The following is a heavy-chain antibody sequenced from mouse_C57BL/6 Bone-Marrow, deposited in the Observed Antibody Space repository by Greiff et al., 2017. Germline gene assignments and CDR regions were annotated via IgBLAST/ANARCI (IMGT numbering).Heavy chain of an antibody. CDR2: ILPGSGST. D-gene: IGHD2-13*01. J-gene: IGHJ3*01. V-gene: IGHV1-9*01. Sequence: VQLQQSGAELMKPGASVKLSCKATGYTFTGYWIEWVKQRPGHGLEWIGDILPGSGSTNYNEKFKGKATFTADTYSNTDYMQLSSLTTEDSAIYYCAREDGELHAAFAYWGQGTLVTVSA. CDR3: AREDGELHAAFAY. CDR1: GYTFTGYW.